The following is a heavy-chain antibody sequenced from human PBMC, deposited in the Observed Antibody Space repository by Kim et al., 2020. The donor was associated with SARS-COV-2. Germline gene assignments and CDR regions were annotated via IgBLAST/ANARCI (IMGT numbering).Heavy chain of an antibody. D-gene: IGHD4-4*01. Sequence: SETLSLTCTVSGGSISSGDYYWSWIRQPPGKGLEWIGYIYYSGSTYYNPSLKSRVTISVDTSKNQFSLKLSSVTAADTAVYYCARERAERYSNYYYGMDVWGQGTTVTVSS. CDR3: ARERAERYSNYYYGMDV. J-gene: IGHJ6*02. CDR1: GGSISSGDYY. V-gene: IGHV4-30-4*01. CDR2: IYYSGST.